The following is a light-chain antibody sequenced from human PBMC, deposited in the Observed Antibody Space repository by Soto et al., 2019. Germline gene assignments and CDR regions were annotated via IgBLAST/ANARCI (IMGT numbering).Light chain of an antibody. CDR3: QQSYSTPRT. CDR2: AAS. J-gene: IGKJ1*01. Sequence: DIQMPQSKTTLSASLGDRFTITCRASQSISSYLNWYQQKPGKAPKLLIYAASSLQSGVPSRFSGSGSGTDFTLTISSLQPEDFATYYCQQSYSTPRTFGQGTKVDIK. CDR1: QSISSY. V-gene: IGKV1-39*01.